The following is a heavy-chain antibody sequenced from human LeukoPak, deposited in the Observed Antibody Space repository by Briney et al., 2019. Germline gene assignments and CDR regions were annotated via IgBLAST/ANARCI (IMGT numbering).Heavy chain of an antibody. V-gene: IGHV3-33*08. CDR3: ARGSGYYYNWLDS. CDR2: IGYDGTKK. CDR1: GFTFSSYW. D-gene: IGHD3-22*01. Sequence: PGGSLRLSCAASGFTFSSYWMSWVRQAPGKGLEWVAVIGYDGTKKYYADSVKGRFTISRDDSKNTLYLQMNSLRAEDTAVYYCARGSGYYYNWLDSWGQGTLVTVSS. J-gene: IGHJ5*01.